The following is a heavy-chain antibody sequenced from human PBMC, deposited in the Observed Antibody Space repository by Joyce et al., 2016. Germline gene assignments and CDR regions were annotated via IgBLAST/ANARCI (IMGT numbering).Heavy chain of an antibody. CDR1: GGSISSSTYY. V-gene: IGHV4-39*07. CDR2: VLYSGGT. CDR3: ARSFFYCSGGSCFSGEWFDP. Sequence: QLQLQESGPGLVKPSETLSLSCTFSGGSISSSTYYWGWIRQPPRKGLEWIGRVLYSGGTYYNPSLKSRVTISVDTSKNQFSLKLTSVTAADTAVYYCARSFFYCSGGSCFSGEWFDPWGQGTLVTVSS. D-gene: IGHD2-15*01. J-gene: IGHJ5*02.